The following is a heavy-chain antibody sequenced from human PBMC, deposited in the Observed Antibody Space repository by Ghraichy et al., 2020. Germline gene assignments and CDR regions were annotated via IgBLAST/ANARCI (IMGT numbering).Heavy chain of an antibody. V-gene: IGHV5-51*01. D-gene: IGHD3-10*01. CDR3: ARGVRSMVRGDPHHFDN. Sequence: GESLNISCKGSGYTFTSYWIGWVRQMPGKGLEWMGIIYPHDSDTRYSPSFQGQVTISADKSISTAYLQWSSLQASDTAMYYCARGVRSMVRGDPHHFDNWGQGTLVTVSS. CDR1: GYTFTSYW. CDR2: IYPHDSDT. J-gene: IGHJ4*02.